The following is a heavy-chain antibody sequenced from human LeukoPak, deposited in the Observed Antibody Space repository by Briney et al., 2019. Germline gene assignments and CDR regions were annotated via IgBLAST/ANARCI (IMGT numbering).Heavy chain of an antibody. Sequence: GGSLRLSCAASGFTFSSYGIHWVRQAPGKGLEWVAFIRYDGSNKYYADSVKGRFTISRDNSRNTLYLQMNSLRAEDTAVYYCAKEIWPTVTTPGHTHFDYWGQGTLVTVSS. CDR2: IRYDGSNK. V-gene: IGHV3-30*02. D-gene: IGHD4-17*01. CDR3: AKEIWPTVTTPGHTHFDY. J-gene: IGHJ4*02. CDR1: GFTFSSYG.